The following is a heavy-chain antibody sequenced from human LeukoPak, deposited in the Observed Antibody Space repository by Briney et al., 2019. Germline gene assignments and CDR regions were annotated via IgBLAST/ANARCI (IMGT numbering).Heavy chain of an antibody. CDR1: GYTFTSYY. D-gene: IGHD5-24*01. Sequence: GASVKVSCKSSGYTFTSYYMHWVRQAPGQGLEWMGIITPSGGSTSYAQKLQGRVTMTRDTSTSTVYMELSSLRSEDTAVYYCARDFSPINPPYVEMQVENDYWGQGTLVTVSS. CDR2: ITPSGGST. CDR3: ARDFSPINPPYVEMQVENDY. V-gene: IGHV1-46*01. J-gene: IGHJ4*02.